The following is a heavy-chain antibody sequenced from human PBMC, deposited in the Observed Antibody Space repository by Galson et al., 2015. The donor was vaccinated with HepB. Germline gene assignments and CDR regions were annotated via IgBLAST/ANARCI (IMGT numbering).Heavy chain of an antibody. J-gene: IGHJ6*03. Sequence: SLRLSCAASGFTLHSYGVHWVRQAPGKGLEWVALISYDGSYKFYADSVKGRFTISRDNSKNTLYLQMNSLRAEDSAMYYCATTPIVAGKRSFNYYYYMDVWGKGTTVTVSS. CDR2: ISYDGSYK. CDR1: GFTLHSYG. D-gene: IGHD6-13*01. V-gene: IGHV3-30*03. CDR3: ATTPIVAGKRSFNYYYYMDV.